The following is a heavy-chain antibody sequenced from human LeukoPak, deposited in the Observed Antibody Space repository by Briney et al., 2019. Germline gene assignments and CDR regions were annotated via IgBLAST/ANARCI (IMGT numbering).Heavy chain of an antibody. D-gene: IGHD3-22*01. J-gene: IGHJ4*02. V-gene: IGHV1-69*06. Sequence: ASVKVSCKASGGTFSSYAISWVRQAPGQGLEWMGGIIPIFGTANYAQKFQGRVTITADKSTSTAYMELSSLRSEDTAVYYCARDFYAGYYYDSSGYYRFDYWGQGTLVTVSS. CDR1: GGTFSSYA. CDR2: IIPIFGTA. CDR3: ARDFYAGYYYDSSGYYRFDY.